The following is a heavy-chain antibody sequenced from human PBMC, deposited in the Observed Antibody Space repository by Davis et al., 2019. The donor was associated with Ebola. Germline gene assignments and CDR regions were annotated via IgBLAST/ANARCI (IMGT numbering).Heavy chain of an antibody. CDR2: ILGSDGRT. J-gene: IGHJ4*02. V-gene: IGHV3-23*01. CDR3: VKGTWLDD. D-gene: IGHD2-2*01. CDR1: GFTFGSYA. Sequence: GESLKIPCVASGFTFGSYAMSWVRQVPVKGMEWVSAILGSDGRTFYAESVKGRFAISKDNSRNTLFLQLDTLRADDTAVYYCVKGTWLDDWGQGALVTVSS.